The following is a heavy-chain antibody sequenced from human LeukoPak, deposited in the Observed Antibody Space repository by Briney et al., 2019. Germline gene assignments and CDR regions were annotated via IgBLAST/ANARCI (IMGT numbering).Heavy chain of an antibody. CDR3: ARLPWGYFDY. CDR1: GYNFPIYW. D-gene: IGHD3-16*01. V-gene: IGHV5-51*01. Sequence: GESLKISCQGSGYNFPIYWIGWVRQMPGQGLEWMGIIYPDDSNTIYGPSFQGQVTISADKSINTAYLEWSSLKASDTAMYYCARLPWGYFDYWGQGTLVTVSS. CDR2: IYPDDSNT. J-gene: IGHJ4*02.